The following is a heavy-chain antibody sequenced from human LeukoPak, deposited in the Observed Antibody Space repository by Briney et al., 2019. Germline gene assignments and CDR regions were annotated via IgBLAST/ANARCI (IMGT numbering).Heavy chain of an antibody. CDR3: AREVAAAWSYYYYMDV. Sequence: DPSETLSLTCTVSGGSVSSGSYYWSWIRQPPGKGLEWIGYIYYSGSTNCNPSLKSRVTISVDASKNQFSLKLSSVTAADTAVYYCAREVAAAWSYYYYMDVWGKGTTVTVSS. CDR2: IYYSGST. V-gene: IGHV4-61*01. D-gene: IGHD6-13*01. J-gene: IGHJ6*03. CDR1: GGSVSSGSYY.